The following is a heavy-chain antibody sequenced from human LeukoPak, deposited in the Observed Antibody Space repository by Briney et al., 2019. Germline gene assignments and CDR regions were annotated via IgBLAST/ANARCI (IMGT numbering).Heavy chain of an antibody. J-gene: IGHJ6*03. V-gene: IGHV1-18*01. D-gene: IGHD3-10*01. CDR3: ARGRYYGSGSWWSVYMDV. CDR1: GYTFTSYG. CDR2: ISAYNGNT. Sequence: GASVKVSCKASGYTFTSYGISWVRQAPGQGLEWMGWISAYNGNTNYAQKLQGRVTMTTDTSTSTAYMELRSLRSEDTAVYYCARGRYYGSGSWWSVYMDVWGKGTTVTVSS.